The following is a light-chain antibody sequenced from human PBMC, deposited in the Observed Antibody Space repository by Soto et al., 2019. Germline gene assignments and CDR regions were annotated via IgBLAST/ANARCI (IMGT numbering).Light chain of an antibody. CDR2: GAS. J-gene: IGKJ2*01. V-gene: IGKV3-20*01. CDR3: EQHINSVYI. Sequence: ESVLTQSPGTLSLSPGERATLSCRASQTIIGNYLTWYQQKPGQAPRLLIYGASNRATGVPDRFSGSYSGTDFSLTITRLEPEDFAVYYCEQHINSVYIFVQGTRLEIK. CDR1: QTIIGNY.